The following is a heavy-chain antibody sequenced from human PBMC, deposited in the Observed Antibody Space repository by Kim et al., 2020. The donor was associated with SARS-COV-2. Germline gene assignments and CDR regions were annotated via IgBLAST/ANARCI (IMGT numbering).Heavy chain of an antibody. Sequence: GGSLRLSCAASGFTFSSYWMHWVRQAPGKGLVWVSRINSDGSSTSYADSVKGRFTISRDNAKNTLYLQMNSLRAEDTAVYYCARAPPPLRRYCSSTSCYDSPNMDYWGQGTLVTVSS. CDR3: ARAPPPLRRYCSSTSCYDSPNMDY. J-gene: IGHJ4*02. CDR2: INSDGSST. V-gene: IGHV3-74*01. CDR1: GFTFSSYW. D-gene: IGHD2-2*01.